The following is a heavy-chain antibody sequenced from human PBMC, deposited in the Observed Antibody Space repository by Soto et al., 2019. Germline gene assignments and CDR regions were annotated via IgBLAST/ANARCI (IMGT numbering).Heavy chain of an antibody. Sequence: ASVKVSCKASGYTFTSYSMHCARQAPGQRLEWMGWINAGNGNTKYSQKFQGRVTITRDTSASTAYMELSSLRSEDTAVYYCAREEYYGSGSYYPPYYYYYGMDVWGQGTTVTVSS. D-gene: IGHD3-10*01. CDR3: AREEYYGSGSYYPPYYYYYGMDV. CDR2: INAGNGNT. V-gene: IGHV1-3*01. CDR1: GYTFTSYS. J-gene: IGHJ6*02.